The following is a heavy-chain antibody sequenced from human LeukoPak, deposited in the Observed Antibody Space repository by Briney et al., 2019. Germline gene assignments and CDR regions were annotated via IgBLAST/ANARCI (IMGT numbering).Heavy chain of an antibody. V-gene: IGHV4-59*08. J-gene: IGHJ6*02. CDR3: ARLNLGYCSSTSCYPRGYYYYGMDV. D-gene: IGHD2-2*01. CDR2: IYYSGST. CDR1: GGSISSYY. Sequence: SETLSLTCTVSGGSISSYYWSWIRQPPVKGLEWIGYIYYSGSTNYNPSLKSRVTISVDTSKNQFSLKLSSVTAADTAVYYCARLNLGYCSSTSCYPRGYYYYGMDVWGQGTTVTVSS.